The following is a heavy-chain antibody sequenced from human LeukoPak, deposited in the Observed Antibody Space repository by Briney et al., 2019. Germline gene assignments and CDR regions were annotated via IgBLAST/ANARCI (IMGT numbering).Heavy chain of an antibody. CDR3: ARGISDYDILTGYYRVTANDY. D-gene: IGHD3-9*01. V-gene: IGHV1-18*01. J-gene: IGHJ4*02. CDR2: ISACNGNT. Sequence: AASVKVSCKASGYTFTSYGISWVRQAPGQGLEWMGCISACNGNTNYAQKLQGRVTMTTDTSTSTAYMELRSLRSDDTAVYYCARGISDYDILTGYYRVTANDYWGQGTLVTVSS. CDR1: GYTFTSYG.